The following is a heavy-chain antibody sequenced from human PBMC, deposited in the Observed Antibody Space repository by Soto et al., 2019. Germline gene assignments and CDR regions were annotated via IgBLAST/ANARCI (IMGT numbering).Heavy chain of an antibody. J-gene: IGHJ4*02. D-gene: IGHD3-22*01. Sequence: ASVKVCCKASGYSFRFYGISWVRQENGQGLEWMGWINPSDGNRNFAQKFEDRVTMTTATSTNTVFLELRSLKSDDTAIYYCARDRLRGYDSSGFYSWGQGTMVTVSS. V-gene: IGHV1-18*01. CDR3: ARDRLRGYDSSGFYS. CDR1: GYSFRFYG. CDR2: INPSDGNR.